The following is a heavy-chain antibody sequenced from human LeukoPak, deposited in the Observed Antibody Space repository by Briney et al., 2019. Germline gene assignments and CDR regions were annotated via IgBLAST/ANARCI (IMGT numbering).Heavy chain of an antibody. CDR2: INPSGGST. D-gene: IGHD3-3*01. CDR1: GYTFTSYY. CDR3: ARDGYDFWSGYFNWFDP. J-gene: IGHJ5*02. Sequence: ASVKVSCKASGYTFTSYYMHWVRQAPGQGLEWMGIINPSGGSTSYAQKFQGRVTMTRDTSISTAYMELSRLRSDDTAVYYCARDGYDFWSGYFNWFDPWGQGTLVTVSS. V-gene: IGHV1-46*01.